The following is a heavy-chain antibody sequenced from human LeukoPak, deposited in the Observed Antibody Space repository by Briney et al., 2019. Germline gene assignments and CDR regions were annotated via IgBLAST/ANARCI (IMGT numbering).Heavy chain of an antibody. D-gene: IGHD2-15*01. Sequence: GRSLRLSCAASGITFSSYAMYWVRQAPGKGLEWVAVISYDGSNKHYADSVKGRFTISRDNSKNTLYLQMGSLRAEDMAVYYCAREKGGFDIWGQGTMVTVSS. V-gene: IGHV3-30*14. CDR2: ISYDGSNK. CDR3: AREKGGFDI. CDR1: GITFSSYA. J-gene: IGHJ3*02.